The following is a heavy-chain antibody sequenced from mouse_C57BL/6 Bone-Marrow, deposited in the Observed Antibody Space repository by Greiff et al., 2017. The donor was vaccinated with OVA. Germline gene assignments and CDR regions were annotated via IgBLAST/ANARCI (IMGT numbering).Heavy chain of an antibody. J-gene: IGHJ1*03. CDR2: IHPNSGST. Sequence: QVQLQQPGAELVKPGASVKLSCKASGYTFTSYWMHWVKQRPGQGLEWIGMIHPNSGSTNYNEKFKSKATLTVDKSSSTAYMQLSSLTSEDSAVYYCARYSYGSSYDWYFDVWGTGTTVTVSS. V-gene: IGHV1-64*01. CDR3: ARYSYGSSYDWYFDV. CDR1: GYTFTSYW. D-gene: IGHD1-1*01.